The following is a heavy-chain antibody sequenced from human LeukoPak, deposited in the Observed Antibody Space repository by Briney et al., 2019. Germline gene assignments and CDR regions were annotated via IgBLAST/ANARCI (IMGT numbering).Heavy chain of an antibody. CDR3: ATYSGPGAFDI. Sequence: PGGSLRLSCAASGFTFSTYTMNWVRQAPGKGLEWVSSIISSSNYIYYADSVKGRFTISRDNAKNSLYLQMNSLRAEDTAVYYCATYSGPGAFDIWGQGTMVTVSS. D-gene: IGHD1-26*01. CDR1: GFTFSTYT. CDR2: IISSSNYI. J-gene: IGHJ3*02. V-gene: IGHV3-21*01.